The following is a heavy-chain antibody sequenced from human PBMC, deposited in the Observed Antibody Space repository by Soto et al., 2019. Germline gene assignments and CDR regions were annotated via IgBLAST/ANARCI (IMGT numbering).Heavy chain of an antibody. CDR1: GFSFSSHA. J-gene: IGHJ4*02. Sequence: PGGSLRLSCAASGFSFSSHAMHWVRQAPGKGLEWVAGISYDGVSKYYTGSVKGRFTIARDNSRNALYLQLNSLSSGDTAIYYCASEQQSRRVGDYWGLGTLVTVYS. CDR3: ASEQQSRRVGDY. V-gene: IGHV3-30-3*01. D-gene: IGHD6-13*01. CDR2: ISYDGVSK.